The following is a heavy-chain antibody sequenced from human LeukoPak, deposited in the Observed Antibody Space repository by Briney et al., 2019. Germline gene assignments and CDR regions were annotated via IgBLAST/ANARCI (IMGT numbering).Heavy chain of an antibody. J-gene: IGHJ1*01. CDR3: ARSRGIVASPGDFQH. Sequence: SETLSLTCTVSGGSISSYYWSWIRQPPGKGLEWIGYIYYSGSTNYNPSLKSRVTISVDTSKNQFSLKLSSVTAADTAVYYCARSRGIVASPGDFQHWGQGTLVTVSS. CDR2: IYYSGST. D-gene: IGHD3-22*01. CDR1: GGSISSYY. V-gene: IGHV4-59*01.